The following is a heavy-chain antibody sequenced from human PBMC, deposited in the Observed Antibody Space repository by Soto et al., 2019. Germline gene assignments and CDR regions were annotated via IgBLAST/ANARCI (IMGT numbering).Heavy chain of an antibody. CDR1: GFKFNSYG. D-gene: IGHD3-10*01. V-gene: IGHV3-33*01. J-gene: IGHJ5*02. CDR2: IRYDGSDT. CDR3: ARDRFGGTEGTNWLDP. Sequence: QEQLVQSGGGVVQPGRSLRLSCAASGFKFNSYGMHWVRQAPGKGLEWVAVIRYDGSDTSYGDSVKGRFTISRDNPKNTLHLQISSLRVEDTAVYYCARDRFGGTEGTNWLDPWGQGSLVTVSS.